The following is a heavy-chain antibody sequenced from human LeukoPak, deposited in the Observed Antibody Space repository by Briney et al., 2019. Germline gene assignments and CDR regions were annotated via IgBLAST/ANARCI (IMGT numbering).Heavy chain of an antibody. D-gene: IGHD3-10*01. CDR3: AKDIGGGTGAFDI. CDR1: GFTFDDYA. J-gene: IGHJ3*02. V-gene: IGHV3-9*01. Sequence: GGSLRLSCAASGFTFDDYAMHWVRQAPGKGLEWVSGISWNSGSIGYADSVKGRFTISRDNAKNSLYLQMNSLRAEDTALYYCAKDIGGGTGAFDIWGQGTMVTASS. CDR2: ISWNSGSI.